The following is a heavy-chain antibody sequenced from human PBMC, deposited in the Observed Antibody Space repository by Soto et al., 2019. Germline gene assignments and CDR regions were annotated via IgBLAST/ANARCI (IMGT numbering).Heavy chain of an antibody. CDR1: GYTFTSYG. J-gene: IGHJ4*02. V-gene: IGHV1-18*01. CDR2: ISAYNGNT. Sequence: ASVKVSCKASGYTFTSYGISWVRQAPGQGLEWMGWISAYNGNTNYAQKLQGRVTMTTDTSTSTAYMELRSLRSDDTAVYYCARASGIAVAGSKSPSRLDYWGQGTLVTVSS. D-gene: IGHD6-19*01. CDR3: ARASGIAVAGSKSPSRLDY.